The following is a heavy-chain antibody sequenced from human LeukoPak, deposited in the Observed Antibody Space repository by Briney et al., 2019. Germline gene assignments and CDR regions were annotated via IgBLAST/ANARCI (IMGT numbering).Heavy chain of an antibody. J-gene: IGHJ4*02. CDR3: ARGSSSGYSSPIDY. Sequence: PSETLSLTCTVSGGSISSYYWSWIRQPPGKGLEWIGYIYYSGSTNYNPSLKGRVTISVDTSKNQFSLKLSSVTAADTAVYYCARGSSSGYSSPIDYWGQGTLVTVSS. D-gene: IGHD6-13*01. V-gene: IGHV4-59*01. CDR1: GGSISSYY. CDR2: IYYSGST.